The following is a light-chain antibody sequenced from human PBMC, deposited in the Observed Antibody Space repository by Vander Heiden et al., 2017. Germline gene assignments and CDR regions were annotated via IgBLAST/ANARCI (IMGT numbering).Light chain of an antibody. CDR1: QGISSY. V-gene: IGKV1-8*01. CDR3: QQYYSYPGIT. CDR2: AAS. J-gene: IGKJ4*01. Sequence: AIRMTQSPSSLSASTGDRVTITCRASQGISSYLAWYQQKPGKAPKLLIYAASTLQSGVPSSFSGSGSGTDFTLTISCLQSEDFATYYCQQYYSYPGITFGGGTKVEIK.